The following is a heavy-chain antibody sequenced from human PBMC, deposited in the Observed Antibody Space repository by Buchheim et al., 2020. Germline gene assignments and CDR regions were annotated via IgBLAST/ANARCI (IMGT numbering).Heavy chain of an antibody. V-gene: IGHV4-34*01. Sequence: QVQLQQWGAGLLKPSETLSLTCAVYGGSFSGYYWSWIRQPPGKGLEWIGEINHSGSTNYNPSLKSRVTISVDTSKNQFSLKLSSVTAADTAVYYCARGRDILRYFDWLAAFDIWGQGT. CDR1: GGSFSGYY. CDR2: INHSGST. CDR3: ARGRDILRYFDWLAAFDI. D-gene: IGHD3-9*01. J-gene: IGHJ3*02.